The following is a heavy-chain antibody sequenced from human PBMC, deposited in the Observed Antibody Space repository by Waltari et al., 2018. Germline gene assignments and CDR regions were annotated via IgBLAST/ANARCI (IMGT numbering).Heavy chain of an antibody. CDR1: GGSISSSSYY. J-gene: IGHJ4*02. CDR3: ARLTLSPHRFDY. V-gene: IGHV4-39*01. Sequence: QLQLQESGPGLVKPSETLSLTCTVSGGSISSSSYYWGWIRQPPGKGLEWIGSIYYSGSTYYTPPLKRRVTISVDTSKNQFSLKLSSVTAADTAVYYCARLTLSPHRFDYWGQGTLVTVSS. CDR2: IYYSGST.